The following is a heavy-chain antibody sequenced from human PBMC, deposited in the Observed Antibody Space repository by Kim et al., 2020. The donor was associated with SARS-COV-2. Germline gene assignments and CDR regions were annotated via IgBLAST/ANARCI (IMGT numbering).Heavy chain of an antibody. CDR2: ISSSSSYI. Sequence: GGSLRLSCAASGFTFSSYSMNWVRQAPGKGLEWVSSISSSSSYIYYADSVKGRFTISIDNAKNSLYLQMNSLRAEDTAVYYCARDHRDWFDPWGQGTLVTVSS. CDR1: GFTFSSYS. V-gene: IGHV3-21*01. J-gene: IGHJ5*02. CDR3: ARDHRDWFDP.